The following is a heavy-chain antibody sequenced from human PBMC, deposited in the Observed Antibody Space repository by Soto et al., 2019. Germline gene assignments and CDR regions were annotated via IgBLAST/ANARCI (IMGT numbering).Heavy chain of an antibody. J-gene: IGHJ4*02. V-gene: IGHV1-69*08. CDR3: AKDYGGKDGDY. D-gene: IGHD4-17*01. CDR1: GGTFSSYT. CDR2: IIPILGIA. Sequence: QVQLVQSGAEVKKPGSSVKVSCKASGGTFSSYTISWVRQAPGQGLEWMGRIIPILGIANYAQKFQGRVTSTADKSTSTAYMELSSLRSEDTAVYYCAKDYGGKDGDYWGQGTLVTVSS.